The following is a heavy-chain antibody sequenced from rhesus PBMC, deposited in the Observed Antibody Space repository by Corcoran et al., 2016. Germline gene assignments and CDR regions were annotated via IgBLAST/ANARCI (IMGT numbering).Heavy chain of an antibody. Sequence: QVQLQESGPGLVKPSETLSLTCTVSGGSISDSYYWNWIRQPPGKGLEWMGRIYGSGGTTTYNPPLKSRVTISKATSKNQFSLKLSSVTAADTAVYYCARESSYYGLDSWGQGVVVTVSS. J-gene: IGHJ6*01. CDR1: GGSISDSYY. CDR2: IYGSGGTT. CDR3: ARESSYYGLDS. V-gene: IGHV4-147*01.